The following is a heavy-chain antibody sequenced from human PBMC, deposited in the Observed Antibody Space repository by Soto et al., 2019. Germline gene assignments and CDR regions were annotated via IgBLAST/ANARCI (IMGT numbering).Heavy chain of an antibody. D-gene: IGHD5-18*01. CDR3: ARCPQPPDTADPYAVVV. V-gene: IGHV1-69*18. J-gene: IGHJ6*02. CDR1: GGTFSRSG. CDR2: IVPSVDTT. Sequence: QVQLVQSGTEVKKPGASVKVSCKASGGTFSRSGFHWVRQAPGQGLEWMGMIVPSVDTTNYAQKFQARVTISAAQFASTVYMELRRLRSADTAVYYCARCPQPPDTADPYAVVVWGQGTRVIVSS.